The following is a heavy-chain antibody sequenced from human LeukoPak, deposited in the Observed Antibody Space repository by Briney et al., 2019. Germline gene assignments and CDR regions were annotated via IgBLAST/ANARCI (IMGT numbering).Heavy chain of an antibody. CDR3: AKDSYHDFWSGYYRTPQYNWFDP. J-gene: IGHJ5*02. V-gene: IGHV3-43*02. Sequence: GGSLRLSCAASGFTFDDYAMHWVRQAPGKGLEWVSLISGDGGSTYYADSVKGRFTISRDNSKNSLYLQMNSLRTEDTALYYCAKDSYHDFWSGYYRTPQYNWFDPWGQGTLVTVSS. CDR1: GFTFDDYA. CDR2: ISGDGGST. D-gene: IGHD3-3*01.